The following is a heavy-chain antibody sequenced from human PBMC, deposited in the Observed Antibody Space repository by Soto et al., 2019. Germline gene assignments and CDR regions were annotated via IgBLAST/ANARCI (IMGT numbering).Heavy chain of an antibody. Sequence: GASVKVSCKASGDTFIKYDINWVRQATGQGLEWMGWMDPSNGNAGYAQNFRGRVTMTSNTSITTAYMELSGLRSEDTAVYYCARDRKRGGYSYGLDYWGQGTLVTVYS. V-gene: IGHV1-8*01. D-gene: IGHD5-18*01. CDR2: MDPSNGNA. CDR1: GDTFIKYD. CDR3: ARDRKRGGYSYGLDY. J-gene: IGHJ4*02.